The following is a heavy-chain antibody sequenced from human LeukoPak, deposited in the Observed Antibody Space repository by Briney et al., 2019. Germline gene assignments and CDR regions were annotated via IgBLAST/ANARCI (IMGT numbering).Heavy chain of an antibody. Sequence: SETLSLTCTVSGGSISSYYWSWIRQPAGKGLEWIGRIYTSGSTNYNPSLKSRVTISVDKSKNQFSLKLSSVTAAGTAVYYCARGYSSSWPLDYWGQGTLVTVSS. CDR3: ARGYSSSWPLDY. CDR2: IYTSGST. CDR1: GGSISSYY. J-gene: IGHJ4*02. D-gene: IGHD6-13*01. V-gene: IGHV4-4*07.